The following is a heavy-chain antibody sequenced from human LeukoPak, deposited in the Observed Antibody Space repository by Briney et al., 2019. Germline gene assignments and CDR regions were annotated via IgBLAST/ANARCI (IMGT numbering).Heavy chain of an antibody. V-gene: IGHV3-21*01. CDR3: ARAPITVFGVVDNDY. J-gene: IGHJ4*02. CDR1: GFTFSSYS. D-gene: IGHD3-3*01. CDR2: ISGSSSYI. Sequence: GGSLRLSCAASGFTFSSYSMNWVRQAPGKGLEWVSSISGSSSYIYYADSVKGRFTISRDNAKNSLYLQMNSLGAEDTGVYYCARAPITVFGVVDNDYWGQGTLVTVSS.